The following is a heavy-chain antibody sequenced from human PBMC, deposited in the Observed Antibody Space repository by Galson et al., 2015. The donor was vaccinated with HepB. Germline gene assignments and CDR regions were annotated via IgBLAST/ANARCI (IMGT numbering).Heavy chain of an antibody. J-gene: IGHJ6*02. CDR2: IWYDGSNK. D-gene: IGHD6-6*01. CDR1: GFTFSSYG. V-gene: IGHV3-33*01. Sequence: SLRLSCAASGFTFSSYGMHWVRQAPGKGLEWVAVIWYDGSNKYYADSVKGRFTISRDNSKNTLHLQMNSLRAEDTAVYYCAREHIAARYYYYYYGMDVWGQGTTVTVSS. CDR3: AREHIAARYYYYYYGMDV.